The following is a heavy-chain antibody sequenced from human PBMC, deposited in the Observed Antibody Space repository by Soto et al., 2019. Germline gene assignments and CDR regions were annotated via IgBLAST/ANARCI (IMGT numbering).Heavy chain of an antibody. CDR3: ARGGSAMDV. CDR1: GFTFSSCA. D-gene: IGHD3-10*01. Sequence: EVQLLESGGGLVQAGGSLSLSCAASGFTFSSCAMSWVRQAPGKGLERGSAIRGGGSSTYYADPVKGRFTISRDNSKSALYLQMHSLRAEDTAVYYCARGGSAMDVWGQGTTVTVS. V-gene: IGHV3-23*01. CDR2: IRGGGSST. J-gene: IGHJ6*02.